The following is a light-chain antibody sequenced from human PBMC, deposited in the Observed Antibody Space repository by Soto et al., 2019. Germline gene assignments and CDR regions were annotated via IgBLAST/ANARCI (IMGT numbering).Light chain of an antibody. CDR1: QSVSSN. Sequence: EIVMTQPPATLSVSPGERATLSCRASQSVSSNLAWYQQKPGQAPRLLIYGASTRATGIPARFSGSGSGTEFTLTISSLQSEDFAVYYCQQYNNWRQTFGQGTKVEIK. CDR3: QQYNNWRQT. V-gene: IGKV3-15*01. J-gene: IGKJ1*01. CDR2: GAS.